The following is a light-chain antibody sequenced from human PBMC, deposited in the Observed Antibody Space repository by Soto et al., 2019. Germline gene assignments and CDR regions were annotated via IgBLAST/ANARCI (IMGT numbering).Light chain of an antibody. J-gene: IGLJ3*02. Sequence: QSALTQPASVSGSPGQSITISCTGTSSDVGSYNLVSWYQHHPGKAPKLMIYEVTKRPSGVSNRFSGSKSGNTASLTSSGLQAEDEADYYCCSYAGSTTAVVFGGGTQLTVL. CDR1: SSDVGSYNL. CDR3: CSYAGSTTAVV. CDR2: EVT. V-gene: IGLV2-23*02.